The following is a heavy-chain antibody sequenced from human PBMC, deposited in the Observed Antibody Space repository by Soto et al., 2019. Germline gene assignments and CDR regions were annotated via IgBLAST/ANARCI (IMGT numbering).Heavy chain of an antibody. J-gene: IGHJ4*02. CDR1: GGSISSYY. D-gene: IGHD1-26*01. CDR2: IYYSGST. V-gene: IGHV4-59*01. Sequence: SETLSLTCNVSGGSISSYYWSWIRQPPGKGLEWIGYIYYSGSTNYSPSLKSRVTISLDTSKNQFSLKLTSVTAADTAVYFCARGRSGSYPFDYWGLGTLVTVSS. CDR3: ARGRSGSYPFDY.